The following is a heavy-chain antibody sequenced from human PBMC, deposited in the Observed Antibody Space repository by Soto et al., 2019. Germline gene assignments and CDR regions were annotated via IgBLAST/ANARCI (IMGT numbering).Heavy chain of an antibody. CDR3: AQDGILGNGMLDWFDP. J-gene: IGHJ5*02. Sequence: EVQLLESGGGLVQPGGSLRLSCTASEVTFRKYAMSWIRQAPGKGLEWVSAIAGDGSNINYADSVRGRFTISRDNPRNTLYLQMNSLRDDDTAFYYCAQDGILGNGMLDWFDPWGRGTLVTVTS. CDR2: IAGDGSNI. CDR1: EVTFRKYA. D-gene: IGHD2-8*01. V-gene: IGHV3-23*01.